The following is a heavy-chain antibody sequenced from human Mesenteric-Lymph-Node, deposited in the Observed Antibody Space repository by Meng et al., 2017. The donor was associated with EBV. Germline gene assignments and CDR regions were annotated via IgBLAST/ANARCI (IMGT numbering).Heavy chain of an antibody. CDR3: ARMIGSGSPFDY. V-gene: IGHV1-18*01. J-gene: IGHJ4*02. CDR1: GYTFTNYG. D-gene: IGHD3-10*01. CDR2: ISTYTGNT. Sequence: VYVVQSGAEVKKPGASVKVSCKASGYTFTNYGLSWVRQAPGQGLEWMGWISTYTGNTNSAQKVQGRVTMTTDTSTSTAYMELRSLRSDDTAMYYCARMIGSGSPFDYWGQGTLVTVSS.